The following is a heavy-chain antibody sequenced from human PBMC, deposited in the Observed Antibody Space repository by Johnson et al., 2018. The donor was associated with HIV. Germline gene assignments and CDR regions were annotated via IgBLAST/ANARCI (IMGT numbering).Heavy chain of an antibody. D-gene: IGHD5-24*01. CDR1: GFTFSTYA. V-gene: IGHV3-30*02. CDR2: IRYDGSNK. CDR3: ARDGPWLQSQRDAFDV. J-gene: IGHJ3*01. Sequence: QVQLVESGGGLVQPGGSLRLSCAASGFTFSTYAMHWVRQAPGKGLEWVAFIRYDGSNKYYADSVKGRFTISRDNAKNSLYLQMNSLRAEDTAVYYCARDGPWLQSQRDAFDVWGQGTMVTVSS.